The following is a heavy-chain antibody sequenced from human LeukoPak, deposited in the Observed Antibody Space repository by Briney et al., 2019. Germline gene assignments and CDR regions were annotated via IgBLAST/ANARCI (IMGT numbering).Heavy chain of an antibody. V-gene: IGHV1-69*04. D-gene: IGHD3-22*01. J-gene: IGHJ4*02. CDR3: ARDRNYYDSSGYSHDY. CDR1: GGTFSSYA. CDR2: IIPILGIA. Sequence: ASVKVSCKASGGTFSSYAISWVRQAPGQGLEWMGRIIPILGIANHAQKFQGRVTITADKSTSTAYMELSSLRSEDTAVYYCARDRNYYDSSGYSHDYWGQGTLVTVSS.